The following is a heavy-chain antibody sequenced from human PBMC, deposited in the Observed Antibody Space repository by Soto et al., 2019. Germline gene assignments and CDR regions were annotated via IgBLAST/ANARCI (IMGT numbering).Heavy chain of an antibody. CDR2: ISKTGNT. CDR1: RGSGRSDNYY. Sequence: PSETLSLTCTVSRGSGRSDNYYWTWIRQTPVKGLEWLGFISKTGNTKYNPSLKSRVTISVDTSKNQFSLKLSSVTAADTAVYYCARDSPPGDYSYGMDVWGQGTTVTVSS. D-gene: IGHD3-10*01. J-gene: IGHJ6*02. CDR3: ARDSPPGDYSYGMDV. V-gene: IGHV4-61*01.